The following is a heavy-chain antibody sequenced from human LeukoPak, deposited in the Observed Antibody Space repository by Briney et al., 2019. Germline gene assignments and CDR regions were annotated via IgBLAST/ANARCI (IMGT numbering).Heavy chain of an antibody. D-gene: IGHD4-17*01. CDR2: IDKSGRG. CDR1: GGSISNYY. Sequence: SEALSLTCSVSGGSISNYYWSWIRQPAGKAPEWIGRIDKSGRGNYKSTLESRLTMSVDTSKNQFSLKMSSMTAADTAVYYCAREYGDFDYWGRGILVTVTS. V-gene: IGHV4-4*07. CDR3: AREYGDFDY. J-gene: IGHJ4*02.